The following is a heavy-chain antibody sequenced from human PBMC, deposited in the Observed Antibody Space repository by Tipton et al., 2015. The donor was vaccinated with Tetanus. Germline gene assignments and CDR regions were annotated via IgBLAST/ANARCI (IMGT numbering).Heavy chain of an antibody. CDR3: ARDPAWGWLQFHGMDV. Sequence: LRLSCSVSGDSISSGGYFWNWVRQHPEKGLEWLGYIYYSGDTYSNPSLKSRITMSVDTSKNQFSLKLTSVTAADTAVYYCARDPAWGWLQFHGMDVWGQGTTVTVSS. CDR1: GDSISSGGYF. D-gene: IGHD5-24*01. J-gene: IGHJ6*02. V-gene: IGHV4-31*02. CDR2: IYYSGDT.